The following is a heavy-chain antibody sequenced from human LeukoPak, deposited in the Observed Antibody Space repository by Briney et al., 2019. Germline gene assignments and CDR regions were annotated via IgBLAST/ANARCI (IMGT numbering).Heavy chain of an antibody. CDR3: ARHYCSGGSCYSIFDY. D-gene: IGHD2-15*01. J-gene: IGHJ4*02. V-gene: IGHV1-18*01. Sequence: ASVKVSCKASGYTFTSYGTSWVRQAPGQGLEWMGWISAYNGYTNYAQKLQGRVAMTTDTSTSTAYMELRSLRSDDTAVYYCARHYCSGGSCYSIFDYWGQGTLVTVSS. CDR2: ISAYNGYT. CDR1: GYTFTSYG.